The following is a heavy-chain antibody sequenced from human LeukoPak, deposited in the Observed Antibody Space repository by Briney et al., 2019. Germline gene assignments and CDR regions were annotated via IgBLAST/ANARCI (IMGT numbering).Heavy chain of an antibody. Sequence: SETLSLTCAVSGGSISSSNWWSWVRQPPGKRLEWIGEIYHSGSTNYNPSLKSRVTISVDKSKNQFSLKLSSVTAADTAVYYCARYGGYPRVAFDIWGQGTMVTVSS. CDR2: IYHSGST. V-gene: IGHV4-4*02. CDR3: ARYGGYPRVAFDI. D-gene: IGHD5-12*01. J-gene: IGHJ3*02. CDR1: GGSISSSNW.